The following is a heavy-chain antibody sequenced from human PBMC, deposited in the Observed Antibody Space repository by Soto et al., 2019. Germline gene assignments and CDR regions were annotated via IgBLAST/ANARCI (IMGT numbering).Heavy chain of an antibody. CDR1: GNSISSGNKY. Sequence: PPETLSLSCTVAGNSISSGNKYWSWIRQPPGKGLEWLGYIFSSGPTYYNPSLKSRLTMSLDASQNQFSLKLNSLTDADTAVYFCARVPSPFDYYYAMDVWGQGTTVTVS. J-gene: IGHJ6*02. V-gene: IGHV4-30-4*01. D-gene: IGHD3-16*01. CDR3: ARVPSPFDYYYAMDV. CDR2: IFSSGPT.